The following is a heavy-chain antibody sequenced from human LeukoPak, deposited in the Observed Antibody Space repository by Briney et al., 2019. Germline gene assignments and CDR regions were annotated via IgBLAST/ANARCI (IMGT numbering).Heavy chain of an antibody. CDR1: GGSISSSSYY. CDR2: IYYSGST. J-gene: IGHJ4*02. CDR3: ARRDYDILTGYSYYFDY. V-gene: IGHV4-39*01. Sequence: PSETLSLTCTVSGGSISSSSYYWGWIRQPPGKGLEWIGSIYYSGSTYYNPSPKSRVTISVDTSKNQFSLKLSSVTAADTAVYYCARRDYDILTGYSYYFDYWGQGTLVTVSS. D-gene: IGHD3-9*01.